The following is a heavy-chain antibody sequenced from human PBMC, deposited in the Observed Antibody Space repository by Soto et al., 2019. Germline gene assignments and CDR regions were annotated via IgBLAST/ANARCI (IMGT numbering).Heavy chain of an antibody. V-gene: IGHV3-21*01. D-gene: IGHD5-18*01. Sequence: EVQLVESGGGLVKPGGSLRLSCEGSGFSFSSFTMYWVRQAPGKGLEWVSSISSGSIYINYANSVKGRFTISRDNAKNSLYLQMNSLRAEDTAVYYCARDGDVDAATLTYYYGIDVWGQGTTVTVSS. J-gene: IGHJ6*02. CDR2: ISSGSIYI. CDR1: GFSFSSFT. CDR3: ARDGDVDAATLTYYYGIDV.